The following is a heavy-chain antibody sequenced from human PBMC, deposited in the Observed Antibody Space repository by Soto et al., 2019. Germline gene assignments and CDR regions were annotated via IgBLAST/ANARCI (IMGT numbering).Heavy chain of an antibody. CDR1: GGSISGFY. J-gene: IGHJ5*02. V-gene: IGHV4-59*01. Sequence: PSETLSLTCSVSGGSISGFYWTWIRQPPGKGLEWIGYIHDSGSTNYNPALESRVSISVDTSKNELSLKLSSVTAADTAMYYCARVARDSWSGFPTNNWLDPWGQGTLVTVS. CDR2: IHDSGST. D-gene: IGHD3-3*01. CDR3: ARVARDSWSGFPTNNWLDP.